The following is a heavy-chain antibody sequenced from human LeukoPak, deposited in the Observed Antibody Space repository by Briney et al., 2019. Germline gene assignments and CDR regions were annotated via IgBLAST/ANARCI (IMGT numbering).Heavy chain of an antibody. CDR3: ARHGSSPFFDY. V-gene: IGHV4-39*01. D-gene: IGHD6-6*01. J-gene: IGHJ4*02. CDR2: MYYSEST. Sequence: PCETLSLTCTSPGASIVSSMYYWSWIRQPPRKGLEWIGSMYYSESTYYNPSLKSRVTISVDTSKNHFSLKLSSVTAADTALYYCARHGSSPFFDYWGQGTLVTVSS. CDR1: GASIVSSMYY.